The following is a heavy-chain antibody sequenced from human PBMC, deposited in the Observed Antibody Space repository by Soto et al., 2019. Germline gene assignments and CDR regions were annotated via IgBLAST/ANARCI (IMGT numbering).Heavy chain of an antibody. Sequence: SETLSLTCTVSGSSINSNNYYWAWIRQPPGKGLAWIASIYYDGSTYYSPSLKSRVTISIDTSKNQFSLRLRSVTAADTAIYYCAKVVVAATRHTDFDSWGQGTLVTVS. V-gene: IGHV4-39*01. D-gene: IGHD2-15*01. CDR1: GSSINSNNYY. J-gene: IGHJ4*02. CDR3: AKVVVAATRHTDFDS. CDR2: IYYDGST.